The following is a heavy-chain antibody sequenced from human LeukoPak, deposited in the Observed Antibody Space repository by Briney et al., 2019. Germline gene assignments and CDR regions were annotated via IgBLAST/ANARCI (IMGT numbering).Heavy chain of an antibody. CDR3: ASRLTRWLVIDYFDY. J-gene: IGHJ4*02. CDR2: IYYSGST. V-gene: IGHV4-39*07. CDR1: GGSISSSSYY. D-gene: IGHD6-19*01. Sequence: PSETLSLTCNVSGGSISSSSYYWGWIRQPPGKGLEWIGSIYYSGSTYYNSSLKSRVTISVDTSKNQFSLKLSSVTAADTAVYYCASRLTRWLVIDYFDYWGQGTLVTVSS.